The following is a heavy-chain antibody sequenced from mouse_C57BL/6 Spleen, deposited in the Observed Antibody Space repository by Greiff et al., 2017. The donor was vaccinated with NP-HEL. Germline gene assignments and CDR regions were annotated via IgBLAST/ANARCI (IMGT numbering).Heavy chain of an antibody. Sequence: QVQLQQSGAELVRPGTSVKVSCKASGYAFTNYLIEWVKQRPGQGLEWIGVINPGSGGTNYNEKFKGKATLTADKSSSTAYMQLSSLTSEDSAVYFCARWGYYYGSSYEGYFDVWGTGTTVTVSS. CDR1: GYAFTNYL. CDR2: INPGSGGT. J-gene: IGHJ1*03. V-gene: IGHV1-54*01. D-gene: IGHD1-1*01. CDR3: ARWGYYYGSSYEGYFDV.